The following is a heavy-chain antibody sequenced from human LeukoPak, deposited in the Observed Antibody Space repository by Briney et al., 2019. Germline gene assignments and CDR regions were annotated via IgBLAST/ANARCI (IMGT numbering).Heavy chain of an antibody. V-gene: IGHV3-30-3*01. CDR3: ARPTVTQYYFDY. CDR1: GFTFSSYA. Sequence: PGGSLRLSCAASGFTFSSYAMHWVRQAPGKGLEWVAVISYDGSNKYYADSVKGRFTISGDNSKNTLYLQMNSLRAEDTAVYYCARPTVTQYYFDYWGQGTLVTVSS. J-gene: IGHJ4*02. D-gene: IGHD4-17*01. CDR2: ISYDGSNK.